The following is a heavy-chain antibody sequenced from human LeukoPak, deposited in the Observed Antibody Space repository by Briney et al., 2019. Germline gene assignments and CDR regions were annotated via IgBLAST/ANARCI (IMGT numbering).Heavy chain of an antibody. CDR1: GGSFSGYY. D-gene: IGHD3-10*02. V-gene: IGHV4-34*01. J-gene: IGHJ4*02. CDR3: ASSYYYVFDY. CDR2: INHSGST. Sequence: SETLSLTCAVYGGSFSGYYWSWIRQPPGKGLEWIGQINHSGSTNYNPSLKSRVSTSVDTSKKQFSLKLSSVTAADTAVYYCASSYYYVFDYWGQGTLVTVSS.